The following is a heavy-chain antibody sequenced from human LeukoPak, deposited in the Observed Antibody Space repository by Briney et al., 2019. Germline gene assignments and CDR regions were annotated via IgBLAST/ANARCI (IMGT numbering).Heavy chain of an antibody. CDR1: GGSISSYY. V-gene: IGHV4-59*01. CDR2: IYYSGST. J-gene: IGHJ5*02. D-gene: IGHD2-15*01. CDR3: ARVRGYCSGGSCRDNWFDP. Sequence: SETLSLTCTVSGGSISSYYWSWIRQPLGKGLEWIGYIYYSGSTNYNPSLKSRVTISVDTSKNQFSLKLSSVTAADTAVYYCARVRGYCSGGSCRDNWFDPWGQGTLVTVSS.